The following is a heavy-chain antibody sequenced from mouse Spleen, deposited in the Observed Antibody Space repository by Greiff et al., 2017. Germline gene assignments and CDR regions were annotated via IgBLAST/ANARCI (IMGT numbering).Heavy chain of an antibody. V-gene: IGHV2-2*01. J-gene: IGHJ1*01. CDR2: IWSGGST. CDR1: GFSLTSYG. D-gene: IGHD1-2*01. CDR3: ARNRDYGYDFDV. Sequence: VKLVESGPGLVQPSQSLSITCTVSGFSLTSYGVHWVRQSPGKGLEWLGVIWSGGSTDYNAAFISRLSISKDNSKSQVFFKMNSLQADDTAIYYCARNRDYGYDFDVWGAGTTVTVSS.